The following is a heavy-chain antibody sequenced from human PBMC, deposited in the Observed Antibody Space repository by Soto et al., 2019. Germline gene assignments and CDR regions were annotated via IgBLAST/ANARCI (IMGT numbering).Heavy chain of an antibody. J-gene: IGHJ4*02. CDR3: ARQAYSNYIPYDY. V-gene: IGHV1-2*02. CDR1: RYTFTGYY. Sequence: ASVKVSCKTSRYTFTGYYMHWVRQAPGQGLEWMGWINPNSGGTNYAQKFQGRVTMTRDTSISTAYMELSRLRSDDTAVYYCARQAYSNYIPYDYWGQGTLVTVSS. CDR2: INPNSGGT. D-gene: IGHD4-4*01.